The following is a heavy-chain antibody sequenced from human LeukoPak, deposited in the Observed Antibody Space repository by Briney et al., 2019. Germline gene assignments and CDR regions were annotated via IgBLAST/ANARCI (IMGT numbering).Heavy chain of an antibody. Sequence: GGSLRLSCAASGFTFSNAWMRWVRQAPGKGLEWVGRIKSKTDDGTTDYAAPVKGRFTISRDDSKNTLYLQMNSLKTEDTAVYYCTASYGDYPHYWGQGTLVTVSS. V-gene: IGHV3-15*01. D-gene: IGHD4-17*01. CDR2: IKSKTDDGTT. CDR1: GFTFSNAW. J-gene: IGHJ4*02. CDR3: TASYGDYPHY.